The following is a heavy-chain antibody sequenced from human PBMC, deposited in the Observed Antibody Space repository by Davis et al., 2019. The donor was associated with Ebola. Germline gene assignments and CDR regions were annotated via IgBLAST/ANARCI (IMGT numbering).Heavy chain of an antibody. CDR1: GFTFSTYS. V-gene: IGHV3-21*01. Sequence: PGGSLRLSCAASGFTFSTYSMNWVRQAPGKGLEWVSSFSSSSGYKYYADSVKGRFTISRDNAKNSLYLQMNSLRAEDTAVYYCARAGGYSYGYDANSPFGMDVWGQGTTVTVSS. D-gene: IGHD5-18*01. J-gene: IGHJ6*02. CDR2: FSSSSGYK. CDR3: ARAGGYSYGYDANSPFGMDV.